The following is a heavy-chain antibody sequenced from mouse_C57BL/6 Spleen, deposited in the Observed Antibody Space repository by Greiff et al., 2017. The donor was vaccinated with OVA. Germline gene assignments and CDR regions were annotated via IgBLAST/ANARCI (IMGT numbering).Heavy chain of an antibody. CDR2: IYPSDSET. J-gene: IGHJ4*01. V-gene: IGHV1-61*01. CDR3: ARAPSYYGNYVGYYAMDY. D-gene: IGHD2-10*01. CDR1: GYTFTSYR. Sequence: QVQLQQPGAELVRPGSSVKLSCKASGYTFTSYRMDWVKQRPGQGLEWIGNIYPSDSETHYNQKFKDKATLTVDKSSSTAYMQLSSLTSEDSAVYYCARAPSYYGNYVGYYAMDYWGQGTSVTVSS.